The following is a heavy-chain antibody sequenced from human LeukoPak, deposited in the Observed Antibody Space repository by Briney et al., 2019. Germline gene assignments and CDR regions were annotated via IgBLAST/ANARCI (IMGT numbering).Heavy chain of an antibody. CDR1: GGSISSGSYY. CDR2: IYTSGST. Sequence: SQTLSLTCTVSGGSISSGSYYWSWIRQPAGKGLEWIGRIYTSGSTNYNPSLKSRVTISVDTSKNQFSLKLSSVTAADTAVYYCASWNSEKSSYWGQGTLVTVSS. D-gene: IGHD1-7*01. V-gene: IGHV4-61*02. CDR3: ASWNSEKSSY. J-gene: IGHJ4*02.